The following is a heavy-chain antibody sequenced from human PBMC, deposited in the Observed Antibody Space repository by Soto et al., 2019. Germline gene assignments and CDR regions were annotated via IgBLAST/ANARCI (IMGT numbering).Heavy chain of an antibody. CDR1: GGSFSGYY. J-gene: IGHJ5*02. CDR3: ARSFRALAGTEDTPYNWFDP. Sequence: SETLSLTCAVYGGSFSGYYWSWIRLPPGKGLEWIGETNHSGSTNYNPSLKSRVTISLDTSKNQFSLKLSSVTAADTAVDSCARSFRALAGTEDTPYNWFDPWGQGTLVTVSS. CDR2: TNHSGST. V-gene: IGHV4-34*01. D-gene: IGHD6-19*01.